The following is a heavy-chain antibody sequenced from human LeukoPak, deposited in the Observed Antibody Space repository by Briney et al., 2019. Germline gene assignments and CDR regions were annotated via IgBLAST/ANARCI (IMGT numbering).Heavy chain of an antibody. Sequence: GGSLRLSCAASGFTFPNYAMSWVRQAPGKGLEWVSLISDSGGSTWYADSVKGRFTISRDNSKNTLSLQMDSLRAEDSAVYYCARPPPPYNWNYEAYFDYWGQGTLVTVSS. CDR3: ARPPPPYNWNYEAYFDY. J-gene: IGHJ4*02. D-gene: IGHD1-7*01. V-gene: IGHV3-23*01. CDR2: ISDSGGST. CDR1: GFTFPNYA.